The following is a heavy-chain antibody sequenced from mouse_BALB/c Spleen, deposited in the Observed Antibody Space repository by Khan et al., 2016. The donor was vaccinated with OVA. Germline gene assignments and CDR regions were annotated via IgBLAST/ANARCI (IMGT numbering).Heavy chain of an antibody. V-gene: IGHV5-6*01. D-gene: IGHD1-1*01. CDR3: TRLAYYYDSEGFAY. CDR2: VSTGGGYT. J-gene: IGHJ3*01. CDR1: GFTFSTYG. Sequence: EVKLLESGGDLVKPGGSLKLSCAASGFTFSTYGMSWVRQTPDKRLEWVATVSTGGGYTYNPDSVKGRFTISRDNAKNTLYLQMSGLKSEDTAMFYGTRLAYYYDSEGFAYWGQGTLVTVSA.